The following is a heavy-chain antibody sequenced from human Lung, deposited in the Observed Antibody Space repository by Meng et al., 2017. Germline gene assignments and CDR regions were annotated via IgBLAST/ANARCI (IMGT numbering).Heavy chain of an antibody. Sequence: QVQLVESGGGEVQPGRSLRRSCAVSGFTFSSHGMHWVRQAPGKGLEWVGVIWYDGSKKYYADSVKGRFTISRDDSKNTLYMQMNSLRAEDTAVYYCARDTGAVGPELDYWGQGTLVTVSS. D-gene: IGHD6-19*01. J-gene: IGHJ4*02. V-gene: IGHV3-33*01. CDR3: ARDTGAVGPELDY. CDR1: GFTFSSHG. CDR2: IWYDGSKK.